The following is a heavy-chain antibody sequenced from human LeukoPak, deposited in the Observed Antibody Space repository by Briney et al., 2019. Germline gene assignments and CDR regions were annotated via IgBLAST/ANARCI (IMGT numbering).Heavy chain of an antibody. CDR1: GGSISSSSYY. V-gene: IGHV4-39*01. J-gene: IGHJ4*02. CDR3: ARGPRQWPDY. CDR2: IYYSGST. D-gene: IGHD6-19*01. Sequence: SETLSLTCTVSGGSISSSSYYWGWIRQPPGKGLEWIGSIYYSGSTYYNPSLKSRVTISVDTSKNQFSLKLSSVTAADTAVYYCARGPRQWPDYWGQGTLVTVSS.